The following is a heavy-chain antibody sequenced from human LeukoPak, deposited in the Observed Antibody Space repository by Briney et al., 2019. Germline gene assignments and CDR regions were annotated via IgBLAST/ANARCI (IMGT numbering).Heavy chain of an antibody. J-gene: IGHJ6*03. Sequence: GGSLRLSCVASGFTLSSYAIQWVRQAPGKGLEWVAVISYDGRNSYYADSLRGRFTISRDNSKNTLYLQMNSLRTEDTAIYYCARSTGSSSPTAYFYYYYMDVWGKGTTVTVSS. CDR1: GFTLSSYA. CDR2: ISYDGRNS. CDR3: ARSTGSSSPTAYFYYYYMDV. V-gene: IGHV3-30*04. D-gene: IGHD6-6*01.